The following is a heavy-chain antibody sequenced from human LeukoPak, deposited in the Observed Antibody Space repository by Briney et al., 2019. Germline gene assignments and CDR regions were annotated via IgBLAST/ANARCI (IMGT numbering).Heavy chain of an antibody. V-gene: IGHV3-30*18. J-gene: IGHJ4*02. CDR3: AKRRFGEEYFDY. D-gene: IGHD3-10*01. CDR2: ISYDGSNK. Sequence: PGGFLRLSCAASGFTFSSYGMHWVRQAPGKGLEWVAVISYDGSNKYYADSVKGRFTIFRDNSKNTLYLQMNSLRAEDTAVYYCAKRRFGEEYFDYWGQGTLVTVSS. CDR1: GFTFSSYG.